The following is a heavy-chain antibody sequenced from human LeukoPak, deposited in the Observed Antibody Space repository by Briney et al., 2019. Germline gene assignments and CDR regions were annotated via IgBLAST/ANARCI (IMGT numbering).Heavy chain of an antibody. D-gene: IGHD6-13*01. J-gene: IGHJ2*01. Sequence: GESLKISCKGSGYSFTSFWIGWVRQMPGKGLGWMGIIYPGDSDTSYSPSFQGQVTISADKSISTAYLQWSSLKASDPAMYYCARQGPGYSSSWYWFFDLWGRGTLVTVSS. CDR3: ARQGPGYSSSWYWFFDL. CDR1: GYSFTSFW. V-gene: IGHV5-51*01. CDR2: IYPGDSDT.